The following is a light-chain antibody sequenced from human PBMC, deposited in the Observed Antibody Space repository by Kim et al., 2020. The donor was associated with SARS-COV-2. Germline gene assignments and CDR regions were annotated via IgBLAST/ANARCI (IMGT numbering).Light chain of an antibody. V-gene: IGLV6-57*04. CDR1: SGSIASNY. J-gene: IGLJ2*01. Sequence: NFMLTQPHSVSEAPGKTVTISCTRSSGSIASNYVQWYQQRPGSVPTVVIYEDNERPSGVPDRFSGSIDSSSNSASLTISGLKTEDEADYYCQSYDSTNVVFGGGTQLTVL. CDR2: EDN. CDR3: QSYDSTNVV.